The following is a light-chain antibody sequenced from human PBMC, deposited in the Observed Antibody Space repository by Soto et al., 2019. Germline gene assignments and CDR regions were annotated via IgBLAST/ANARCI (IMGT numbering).Light chain of an antibody. V-gene: IGKV3-20*01. Sequence: EILLTQSPDSLSLSPGDRATLSCRASQSFSSTFFAWYQQKPGQAPRLLIYGASSRATGIPDRFSGSGSGTDFTLTISRLEPEDFAVYYCQQYGSSVTFGQGTKVEIK. CDR3: QQYGSSVT. CDR1: QSFSSTF. CDR2: GAS. J-gene: IGKJ1*01.